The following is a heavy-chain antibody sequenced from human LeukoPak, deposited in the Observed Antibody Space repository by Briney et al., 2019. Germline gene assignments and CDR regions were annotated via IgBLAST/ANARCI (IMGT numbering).Heavy chain of an antibody. J-gene: IGHJ4*02. CDR2: INPHSGGT. CDR1: GYTFNGFY. D-gene: IGHD4-11*01. Sequence: ASVKVSCKASGYTFNGFYLHWVRQAPGQGLEWMGWINPHSGGTNYAQKFQGRVTMTRDTSISTAYMELSRLRSDDTAVYYCARWMATVTTPDYWGQGTLVTVSS. V-gene: IGHV1-2*02. CDR3: ARWMATVTTPDY.